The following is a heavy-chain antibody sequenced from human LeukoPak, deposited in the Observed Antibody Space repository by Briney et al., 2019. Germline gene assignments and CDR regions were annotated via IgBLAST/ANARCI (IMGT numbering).Heavy chain of an antibody. CDR3: AKYQEYKQLVPGYYFDY. CDR1: GFTFSSYG. D-gene: IGHD6-6*01. Sequence: GGSLRLSCAASGFTFSSYGMHWVRQAPGKGLEWVAVISYDGSNKYYADSVKGRFTISRDNSKNTLYLQMNSLRAEDTAVYYCAKYQEYKQLVPGYYFDYWGQGTLVTVSS. V-gene: IGHV3-30*18. J-gene: IGHJ4*02. CDR2: ISYDGSNK.